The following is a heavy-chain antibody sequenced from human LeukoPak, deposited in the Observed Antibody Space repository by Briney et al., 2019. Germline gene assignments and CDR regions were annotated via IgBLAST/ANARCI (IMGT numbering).Heavy chain of an antibody. CDR3: ARDNKYDFWSGYYSHFDY. V-gene: IGHV3-7*01. D-gene: IGHD3-3*01. CDR1: GFTFSSYW. J-gene: IGHJ4*02. Sequence: GGSLRLSCAASGFTFSSYWMSWVRQAPGKGLEWVANIKQDGSEKYYVDSVKGRFTISRDNAKNSLYLQMNSLRAEDTAVYYCARDNKYDFWSGYYSHFDYWGQGTLVTVSS. CDR2: IKQDGSEK.